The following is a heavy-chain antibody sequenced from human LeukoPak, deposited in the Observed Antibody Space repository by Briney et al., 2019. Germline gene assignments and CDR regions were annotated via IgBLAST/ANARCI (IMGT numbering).Heavy chain of an antibody. Sequence: ASVKVSCKASGYTFTGYGISWVRQAPGQGLEWMGWISAYNGNTNYAQKLQGRVTMTRDTSMGTAYMQLSGLTFDDTAVYYCAKFWHSDCWGQGTLVTVSS. CDR1: GYTFTGYG. J-gene: IGHJ4*02. CDR2: ISAYNGNT. CDR3: AKFWHSDC. V-gene: IGHV1-18*01.